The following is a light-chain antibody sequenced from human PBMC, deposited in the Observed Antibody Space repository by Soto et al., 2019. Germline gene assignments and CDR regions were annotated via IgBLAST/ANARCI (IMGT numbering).Light chain of an antibody. CDR2: DNN. CDR1: SSNIGNNY. J-gene: IGLJ2*01. Sequence: QSVLTQPPSVSAAPGRKVTISCSGSSSNIGNNYVSWYQQLPGTAPKLLIYDNNKRPSRIPDRFSGSKSGTSATLGITGLQTGDEADYYCGTWDGSLSAVVFGGGTKLTVL. V-gene: IGLV1-51*01. CDR3: GTWDGSLSAVV.